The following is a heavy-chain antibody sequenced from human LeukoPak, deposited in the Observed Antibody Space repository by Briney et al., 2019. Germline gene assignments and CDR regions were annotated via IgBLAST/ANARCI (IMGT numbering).Heavy chain of an antibody. Sequence: LGGSLILSCAASGFTFSSYSMNWVRPAPRKGLEWVSSISSSSSYIYYADSVKGRLTITKDNAKNSLYLQMNSLRAEDTAVYYCARASDPVAVPDYYYMDVWGKGTTVTVSS. CDR3: ARASDPVAVPDYYYMDV. CDR2: ISSSSSYI. J-gene: IGHJ6*03. D-gene: IGHD6-19*01. CDR1: GFTFSSYS. V-gene: IGHV3-21*01.